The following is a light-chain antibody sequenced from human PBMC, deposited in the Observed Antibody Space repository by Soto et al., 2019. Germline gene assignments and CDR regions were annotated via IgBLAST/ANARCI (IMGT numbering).Light chain of an antibody. CDR1: QSLTNSF. V-gene: IGKV3-20*01. J-gene: IGKJ3*01. CDR3: EQYGSSVFN. Sequence: ESVWTQSPGTLSLSPGEIATLYCIASQSLTNSFIAWYQQKPGQAPRLLIYAASRSSTGMPDRFSGRGSGPDFSLTLRSLEPEDFAVYYCEQYGSSVFNFGPGTKVDI. CDR2: AAS.